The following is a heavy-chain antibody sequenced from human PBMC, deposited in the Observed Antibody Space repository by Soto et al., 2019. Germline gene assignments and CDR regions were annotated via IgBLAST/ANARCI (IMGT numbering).Heavy chain of an antibody. CDR2: INAGNGNT. CDR1: GYTFTTYA. D-gene: IGHD6-19*01. CDR3: ARTVAVPADFDY. V-gene: IGHV1-3*05. Sequence: QVQLVQSGAEEKKPGASVRVSCKASGYTFTTYAMHWVRQAPGQRLEWMGWINAGNGNTKYSQKFQGRVTITRDTSASTAYMELSSLRSEDTAVYYCARTVAVPADFDYWGQGTLVTVSS. J-gene: IGHJ4*02.